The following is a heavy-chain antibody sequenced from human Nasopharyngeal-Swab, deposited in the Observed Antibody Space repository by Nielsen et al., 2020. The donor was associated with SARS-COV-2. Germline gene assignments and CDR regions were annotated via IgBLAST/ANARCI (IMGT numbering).Heavy chain of an antibody. CDR2: IWYDGSNK. Sequence: SLKISCAASGFSFSTYGMHWVRQSPVKGLEWLTNIWYDGSNKYYADSVKGRFTVSRDNSKNTLFLEMDSLRAEDTAVYYCARGSSVHAFDVWGLGTEVTVSS. CDR3: ARGSSVHAFDV. D-gene: IGHD3-10*01. J-gene: IGHJ3*01. CDR1: GFSFSTYG. V-gene: IGHV3-33*01.